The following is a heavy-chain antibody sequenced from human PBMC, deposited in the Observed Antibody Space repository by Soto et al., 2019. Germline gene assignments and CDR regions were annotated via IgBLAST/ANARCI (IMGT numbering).Heavy chain of an antibody. CDR2: VSNSGSST. CDR1: GFTFRDYA. CDR3: AKHSRETTTCCGED. V-gene: IGHV3-23*01. Sequence: GGSLRLSCAASGFTFRDYAMSWVRQAPGRGLEWVSGVSNSGSSTYYADSVKGRFAISRDNSKNTLYLQMNSLRAEDTAVYYCAKHSRETTTCCGEDWGQGTRVTVSS. J-gene: IGHJ4*02. D-gene: IGHD2-2*01.